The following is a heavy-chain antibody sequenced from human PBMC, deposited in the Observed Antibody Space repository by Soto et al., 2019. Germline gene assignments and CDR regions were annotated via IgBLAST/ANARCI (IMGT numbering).Heavy chain of an antibody. D-gene: IGHD3-9*01. CDR3: ARDYSAGRYLDWLLSESPGWFDP. CDR2: INPSDGST. CDR1: GYTFTSYY. V-gene: IGHV1-46*01. Sequence: ASVKVSCKASGYTFTSYYMHWVRQAPGQGLEWMGIINPSDGSTSYAQKFQGRVTMTRDTSTSTVYMEMSSLRSEDTAVYYCARDYSAGRYLDWLLSESPGWFDPWGQGTLVTVSS. J-gene: IGHJ5*02.